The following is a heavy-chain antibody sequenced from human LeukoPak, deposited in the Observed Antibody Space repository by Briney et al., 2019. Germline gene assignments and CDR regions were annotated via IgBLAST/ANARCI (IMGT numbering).Heavy chain of an antibody. CDR1: GYRFSTYW. CDR3: ARQHYDFWSGYYRY. J-gene: IGHJ4*02. V-gene: IGHV5-51*01. Sequence: GESLKISCVGSGYRFSTYWIAWARQMPGKGLEWMGIIYPGDSDTRYSPSFQGQVTISADKSISTAYLQWSSLKASDTAMYYCARQHYDFWSGYYRYWGQGTLVTVSS. CDR2: IYPGDSDT. D-gene: IGHD3-3*01.